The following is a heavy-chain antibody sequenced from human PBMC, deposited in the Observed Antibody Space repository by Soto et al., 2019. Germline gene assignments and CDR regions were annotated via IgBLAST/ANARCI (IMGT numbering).Heavy chain of an antibody. J-gene: IGHJ4*02. Sequence: SETLSLTCTVSGRSISSVNYYWSWIRQPPGKGLEWIGYIYYSGNTYYNTSLKSRVTISVDTSKNQFSLKLSSVTAADTAVYYCARGPPFGYWGQGTLVTVSS. CDR2: IYYSGNT. CDR1: GRSISSVNYY. V-gene: IGHV4-30-4*01. CDR3: ARGPPFGY. D-gene: IGHD3-10*01.